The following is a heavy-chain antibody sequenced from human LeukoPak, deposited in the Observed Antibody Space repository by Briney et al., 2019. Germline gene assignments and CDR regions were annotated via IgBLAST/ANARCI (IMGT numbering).Heavy chain of an antibody. Sequence: PSETLSLTCAVYGGSFSGYYWTWIRQPPGKGLEWIGYIDHTGSTNYNPSLNSRVTISRDTSKNHFSLELSSVTAADTAVYYCARGQKYRSGYTVTELGSGFFDYWGQGTLVTVSS. CDR2: IDHTGST. CDR1: GGSFSGYY. V-gene: IGHV4-59*01. J-gene: IGHJ4*02. CDR3: ARGQKYRSGYTVTELGSGFFDY. D-gene: IGHD5-18*01.